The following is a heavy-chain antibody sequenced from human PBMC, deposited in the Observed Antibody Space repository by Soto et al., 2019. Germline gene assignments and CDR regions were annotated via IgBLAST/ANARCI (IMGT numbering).Heavy chain of an antibody. CDR2: INSDGSST. D-gene: IGHD3-3*01. J-gene: IGHJ6*02. CDR3: ARDKGGIFGVAYYGMDV. Sequence: PWGSLRLSCAASGFTFSSYWMHWVRQAPGKGLVWVSRINSDGSSTSYADSVKGRFTISRDNAKNTLYLQMNSLRAEDTAVYYCARDKGGIFGVAYYGMDVWGQGTTVTVSS. V-gene: IGHV3-74*01. CDR1: GFTFSSYW.